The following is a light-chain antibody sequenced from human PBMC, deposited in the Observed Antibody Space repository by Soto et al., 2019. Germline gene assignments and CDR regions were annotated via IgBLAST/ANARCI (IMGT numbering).Light chain of an antibody. CDR3: GTWDSSLSGLV. CDR1: SSNIENNY. V-gene: IGLV1-51*02. Sequence: QSVLTQPPSVSAAPGQKVTISCSGSSSNIENNYVSWYQQFPGTAPKLLIYEDNKRPSAIPDRFSGSKSGTSATLGITGLQTGDEADYYCGTWDSSLSGLVFGGGTKVTVL. J-gene: IGLJ2*01. CDR2: EDN.